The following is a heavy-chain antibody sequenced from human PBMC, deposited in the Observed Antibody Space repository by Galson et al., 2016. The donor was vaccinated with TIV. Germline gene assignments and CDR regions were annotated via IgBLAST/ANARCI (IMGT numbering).Heavy chain of an antibody. CDR1: GFSFGDYA. D-gene: IGHD3-3*01. V-gene: IGHV3-9*01. J-gene: IGHJ3*01. CDR2: INWNSGSV. CDR3: AKAKSIFGVVPHRAFDV. Sequence: CAASGFSFGDYAMHWVRQAPGKGLEWVSGINWNSGSVDSADSVKGRFTISRDNAKNSLYLQMNSLRGEDTALYYCAKAKSIFGVVPHRAFDVWGQGTTVTVSS.